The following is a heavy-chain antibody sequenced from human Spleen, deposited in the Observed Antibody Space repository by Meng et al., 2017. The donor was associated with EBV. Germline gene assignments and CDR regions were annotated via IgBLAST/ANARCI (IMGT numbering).Heavy chain of an antibody. Sequence: QAGLVESGGGVVQPGMSLRLSCADSGFTFSSYAIHWVRQAPGKGLEWVAVISYDGTNKYYADSVKGRFTISRDNSKNTLYLQMNSLRTEDTAIYYCAKETGCCFNWFDLWGQGTLVTVSS. V-gene: IGHV3-30*04. J-gene: IGHJ5*02. CDR2: ISYDGTNK. CDR1: GFTFSSYA. CDR3: AKETGCCFNWFDL. D-gene: IGHD2-15*01.